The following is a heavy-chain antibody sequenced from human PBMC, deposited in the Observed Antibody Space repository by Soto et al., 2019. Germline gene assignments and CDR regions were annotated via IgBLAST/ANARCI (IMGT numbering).Heavy chain of an antibody. Sequence: QMHLVVSGGGVVQPGRSLRLSCAGSGFTFSTSVMHWVRQAPGKGLEWLAVIWHDGSDISYADFGGSRVTISRDNSKNMLYWEMDNVNEEDTAVDFCARYGPDSACSSFLDYWGQGTLVTVSS. V-gene: IGHV3-33*03. CDR2: IWHDGSDI. D-gene: IGHD6-6*01. CDR3: ARYGPDSACSSFLDY. CDR1: GFTFSTSV. J-gene: IGHJ4*02.